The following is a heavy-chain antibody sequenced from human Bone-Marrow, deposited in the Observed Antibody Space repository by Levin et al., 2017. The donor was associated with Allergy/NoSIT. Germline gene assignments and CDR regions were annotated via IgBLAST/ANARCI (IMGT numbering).Heavy chain of an antibody. CDR3: ARMLTSRRFREVWLGGAGFDP. Sequence: PSQTLSLTCSVSPDSVSDYNWGWFRQPLGRGPEWVGYIDYRGNTKYNPSLQGRVTISVDTSQNHLSLKLTSVTAADTAMYHCARMLTSRRFREVWLGGAGFDPWGQGTLVTVSS. CDR1: PDSVSDYN. V-gene: IGHV4-59*02. CDR2: IDYRGNT. D-gene: IGHD3-10*01. J-gene: IGHJ5*02.